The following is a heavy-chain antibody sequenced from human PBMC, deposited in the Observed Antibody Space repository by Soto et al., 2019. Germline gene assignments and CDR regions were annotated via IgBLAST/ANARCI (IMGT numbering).Heavy chain of an antibody. J-gene: IGHJ4*02. CDR2: ISSSSSTI. D-gene: IGHD3-22*01. CDR3: AKQEYYYDSSGYYYPHPYFDY. Sequence: SLRLSCAASGFTFSSYIMNWVRQAPGKGLEWVSYISSSSSTIYYADSVKGRFTISRDNAKNSLYLQMNSLRAEDTAVYYCAKQEYYYDSSGYYYPHPYFDYWGQGTLVTVSS. CDR1: GFTFSSYI. V-gene: IGHV3-48*01.